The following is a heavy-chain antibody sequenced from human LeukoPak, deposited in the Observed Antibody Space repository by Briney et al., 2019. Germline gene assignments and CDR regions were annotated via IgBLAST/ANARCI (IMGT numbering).Heavy chain of an antibody. Sequence: GGSLRLFCAASGFTFSSYWMSWVRQAPGKGLEWVANIKQDGSEKYYVDSVKGRFTISRDNAKTSLYLQMNSLRAEDTAVYYCARDKILGATHFDYWGQGTLVTVSS. J-gene: IGHJ4*02. D-gene: IGHD1-26*01. CDR2: IKQDGSEK. CDR3: ARDKILGATHFDY. CDR1: GFTFSSYW. V-gene: IGHV3-7*01.